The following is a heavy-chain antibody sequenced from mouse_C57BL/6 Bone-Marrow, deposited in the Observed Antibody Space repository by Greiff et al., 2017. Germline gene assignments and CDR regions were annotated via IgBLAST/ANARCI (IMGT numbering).Heavy chain of an antibody. J-gene: IGHJ2*01. CDR1: GYTFTSYW. Sequence: VQLQQPGAELVKPGASVKMSCKASGYTFTSYWITWVKQRPGQGLEWIGDIYPGSGSTNYNEKFKSKATLTVDTSSSPAYMQLSSLTSEDSAVYYCATGISSYFDDWGQGTTLTVSS. CDR2: IYPGSGST. V-gene: IGHV1-55*01. CDR3: ATGISSYFDD.